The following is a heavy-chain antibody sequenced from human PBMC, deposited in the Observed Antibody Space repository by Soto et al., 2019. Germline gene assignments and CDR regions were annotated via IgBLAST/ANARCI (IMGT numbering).Heavy chain of an antibody. J-gene: IGHJ4*02. Sequence: SETLSLTCTVSGDSISDYCWSWIRQPPGKGLEWIGYIFKTWSTNYNPSLKIRLTISVDTSKNQFSLKLSSMTAADTAVYYCARAGYGSVSYFAYWGQGTPVTVSS. CDR3: ARAGYGSVSYFAY. V-gene: IGHV4-59*01. D-gene: IGHD3-10*01. CDR2: IFKTWST. CDR1: GDSISDYC.